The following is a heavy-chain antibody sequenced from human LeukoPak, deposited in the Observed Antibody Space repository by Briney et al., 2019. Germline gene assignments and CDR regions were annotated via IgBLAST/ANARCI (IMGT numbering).Heavy chain of an antibody. V-gene: IGHV3-30*03. Sequence: PGGSLRLSCAASGFTVSSYGMHWVRQAPGKGLEWVAVISYGGSNKYYADSVKGRFTISRDNSKNSLYLQVNSLRTEDTAVYYCTRHVPNNGYANFDYWGQGTLVTVSS. CDR2: ISYGGSNK. J-gene: IGHJ4*02. CDR3: TRHVPNNGYANFDY. CDR1: GFTVSSYG. D-gene: IGHD5-12*01.